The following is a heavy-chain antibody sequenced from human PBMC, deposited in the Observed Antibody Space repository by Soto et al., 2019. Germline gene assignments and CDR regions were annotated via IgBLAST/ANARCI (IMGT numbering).Heavy chain of an antibody. J-gene: IGHJ3*02. V-gene: IGHV1-24*01. CDR1: GYTLTELS. D-gene: IGHD3-22*01. CDR3: ATVMAYYYDSSGLGDAFDI. Sequence: ASVKVSCKVSGYTLTELSMHWVRQAPGKGLERKGGFDPEDGETIYAQKFQGRVTMTEDTSTDTAYMELSSLRSEDTAVYYCATVMAYYYDSSGLGDAFDIWGQGAMVTVSS. CDR2: FDPEDGET.